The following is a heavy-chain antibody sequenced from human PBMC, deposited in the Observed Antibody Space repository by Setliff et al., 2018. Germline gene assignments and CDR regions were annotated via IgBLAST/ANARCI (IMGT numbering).Heavy chain of an antibody. CDR3: VRDTTSGWMLTN. Sequence: PGGSLRLSCAASGFTFSTYGLNWVRQAPGKGLEWISYLNNDGTTIYYADSVRGRFTIYRDNARDSLYLQMNSLRAEDTAVYYCVRDTTSGWMLTNWGQGTLVTVSS. V-gene: IGHV3-48*04. D-gene: IGHD6-25*01. J-gene: IGHJ4*02. CDR2: LNNDGTTI. CDR1: GFTFSTYG.